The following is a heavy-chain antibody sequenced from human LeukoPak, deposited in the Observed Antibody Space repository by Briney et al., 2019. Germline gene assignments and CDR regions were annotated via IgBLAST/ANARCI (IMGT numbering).Heavy chain of an antibody. Sequence: SETLSLTCAVYGGSFSGYYWSWIRQPPGKGLEWIGEINHSGSTNYNPSLKSRVTMSVDTSKNQFSLKLSSVTAADTAVYYCASSVIAVAGSKHFQHWGQGTLVTVSS. J-gene: IGHJ1*01. D-gene: IGHD6-19*01. CDR1: GGSFSGYY. CDR3: ASSVIAVAGSKHFQH. V-gene: IGHV4-34*01. CDR2: INHSGST.